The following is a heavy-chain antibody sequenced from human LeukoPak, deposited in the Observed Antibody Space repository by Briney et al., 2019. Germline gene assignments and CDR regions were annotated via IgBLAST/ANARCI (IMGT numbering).Heavy chain of an antibody. CDR2: VSWNSYNI. V-gene: IGHV3-9*01. CDR3: TRVTGTTVFDY. CDR1: GFTFDDYP. Sequence: GGSLRLSCAASGFTFDDYPMHWVRQAPGKGLEWVSCVSWNSYNIGYADSVRGRFTIARDNAKNSLYLQMNSLRAEDTAFYYCTRVTGTTVFDYWGQGTLVTVSS. J-gene: IGHJ4*02. D-gene: IGHD1-7*01.